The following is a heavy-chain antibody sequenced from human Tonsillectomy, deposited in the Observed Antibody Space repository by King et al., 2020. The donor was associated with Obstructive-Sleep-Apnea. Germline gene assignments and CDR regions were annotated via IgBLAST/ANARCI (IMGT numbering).Heavy chain of an antibody. J-gene: IGHJ4*02. V-gene: IGHV3-21*01. D-gene: IGHD3-16*02. CDR2: ISSSSSYI. CDR3: ARDREGLGELSSYYFDY. Sequence: VQLVESGGGLVKPGGSLRLSCAASRFTFSSYSINWVRQAPGKGLEWVSSISSSSSYIYYADSVKGRFTISRDNAKNSLYLQMNSLRAEDTAVYYCARDREGLGELSSYYFDYWGQGTLVTVSS. CDR1: RFTFSSYS.